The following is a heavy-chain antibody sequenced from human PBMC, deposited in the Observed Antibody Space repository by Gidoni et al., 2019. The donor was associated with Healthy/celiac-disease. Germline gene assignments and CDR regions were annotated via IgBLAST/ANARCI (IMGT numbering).Heavy chain of an antibody. Sequence: SSYGMHWVRQAPGKGLEWVAVISYDGSNKYYADSVKGRFTISRDNSKNTLYLQMNSLRAEDTAVYYCANSPDSSGYYPDYWGQGTLVTVSS. CDR2: ISYDGSNK. J-gene: IGHJ4*02. D-gene: IGHD3-22*01. CDR1: SSYG. CDR3: ANSPDSSGYYPDY. V-gene: IGHV3-30*18.